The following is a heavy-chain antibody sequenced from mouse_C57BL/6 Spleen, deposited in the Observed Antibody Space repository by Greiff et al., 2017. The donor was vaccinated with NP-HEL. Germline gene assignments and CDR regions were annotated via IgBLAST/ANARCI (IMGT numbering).Heavy chain of an antibody. CDR3: ARSNPYYDYDPAWFAY. V-gene: IGHV1-55*01. D-gene: IGHD2-4*01. CDR1: GYTFTSYW. Sequence: QVQLKQSGAELVKPGASVKMSCKASGYTFTSYWITWVKQRPGQGLEWIGDIYPGSGSTNYNEKFKSKATLTVDTSSSTAYMQLSSLTSEDSAVYYCARSNPYYDYDPAWFAYWGQGTLVTVSA. J-gene: IGHJ3*01. CDR2: IYPGSGST.